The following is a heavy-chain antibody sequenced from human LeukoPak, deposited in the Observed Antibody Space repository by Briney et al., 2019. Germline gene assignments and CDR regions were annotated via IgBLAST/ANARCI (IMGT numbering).Heavy chain of an antibody. CDR2: IIPILGIA. D-gene: IGHD5-18*01. CDR3: AGGYSYGRIFLNWFDP. CDR1: GGTFSSYA. J-gene: IGHJ5*02. V-gene: IGHV1-69*04. Sequence: SVKVSCKASGGTFSSYAISWVRQAPGQGLEWMGRIIPILGIANYAQKFQGRVTITADKSTSTAYMELSSLRSEDTAVYYCAGGYSYGRIFLNWFDPWGQGTLVTVSS.